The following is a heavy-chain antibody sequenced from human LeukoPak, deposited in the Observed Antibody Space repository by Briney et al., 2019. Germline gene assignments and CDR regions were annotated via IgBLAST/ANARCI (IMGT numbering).Heavy chain of an antibody. V-gene: IGHV4-61*01. Sequence: SETLSLTCTVSGGSVSSGSYYWSWIRQPPGKGLEWIGYIYYSGSTNYNPSLKSRVTISVDTSKNQFSLKLSSVTAADTAVYYCAGEGGSYDFWSGYPGAYYYGMDVWGQGTTVTVSS. CDR3: AGEGGSYDFWSGYPGAYYYGMDV. CDR2: IYYSGST. J-gene: IGHJ6*02. D-gene: IGHD3-3*01. CDR1: GGSVSSGSYY.